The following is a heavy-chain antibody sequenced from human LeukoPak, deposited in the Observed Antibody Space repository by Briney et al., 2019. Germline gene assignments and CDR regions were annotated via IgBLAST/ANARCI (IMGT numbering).Heavy chain of an antibody. CDR3: ARGTYYYDSSGYYNCDY. D-gene: IGHD3-22*01. CDR2: ISYDGCNK. Sequence: GGSLRLSCAASGFTFSSYAKHWVRPPPARGLAGVAVISYDGCNKYYADSVKGRFTNSRDNSKNTLYLQMNSLRAEDTDVYYCARGTYYYDSSGYYNCDYWGQGTLVTVSS. J-gene: IGHJ4*02. V-gene: IGHV3-30*04. CDR1: GFTFSSYA.